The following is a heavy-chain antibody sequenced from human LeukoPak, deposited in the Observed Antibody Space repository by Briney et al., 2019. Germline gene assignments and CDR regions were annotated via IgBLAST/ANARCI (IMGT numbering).Heavy chain of an antibody. J-gene: IGHJ5*02. CDR1: GYTFTGYY. CDR2: INPNSGGT. D-gene: IGHD2-15*01. V-gene: IGHV1-2*02. Sequence: GASVKVSCKASGYTFTGYYMHWVRQAPGQGLEWMGWINPNSGGTNYAQKFQGRVTMTRDTSISTAYMELSRLRSDDTAVYYCAREFRDCSGGSCRWRGFDPWGQGTLVTVSS. CDR3: AREFRDCSGGSCRWRGFDP.